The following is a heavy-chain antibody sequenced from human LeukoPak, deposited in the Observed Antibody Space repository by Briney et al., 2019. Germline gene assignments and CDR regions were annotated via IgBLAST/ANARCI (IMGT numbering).Heavy chain of an antibody. D-gene: IGHD3-9*01. CDR3: AKSASPLTGYYRFDY. CDR1: GFTFSSYA. Sequence: PGGSLRLPCAVSGFTFSSYAMSWVRQAPGKGLECISDNSDSGGYTYYADSVKGRFTISRDNSKNTLYLQMNSLRAEDTAVYYCAKSASPLTGYYRFDYWGQGTLVTVSS. V-gene: IGHV3-23*01. J-gene: IGHJ4*02. CDR2: NSDSGGYT.